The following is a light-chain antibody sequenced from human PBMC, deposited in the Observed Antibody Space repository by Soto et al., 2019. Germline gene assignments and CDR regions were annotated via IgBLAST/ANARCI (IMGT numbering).Light chain of an antibody. CDR3: RSYTSSSTYV. J-gene: IGLJ1*01. CDR2: EVS. V-gene: IGLV2-14*01. Sequence: QSALTQPAYVSGSPGQSITISCTGTSSDVGGYNSVSWSQQHPGKAPQLMIYEVSNRPSGVSNRFSGSKSGNTASLTISGLQSEDEADYYCRSYTSSSTYVFGPGTKLTVL. CDR1: SSDVGGYNS.